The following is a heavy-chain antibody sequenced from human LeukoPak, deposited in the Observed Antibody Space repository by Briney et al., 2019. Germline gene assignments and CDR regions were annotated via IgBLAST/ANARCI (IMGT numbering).Heavy chain of an antibody. D-gene: IGHD6-13*01. CDR1: GGSISSGSYY. CDR3: ARDAGSSWYPFDY. J-gene: IGHJ4*02. CDR2: IYTSGST. Sequence: TLSLTCTVSGGSISSGSYYWSWIRQPAGKGLEWIGRIYTSGSTNYNPSLKSRVTISVDTSKNQFSLKLSSVTAADTPVYYCARDAGSSWYPFDYWGQGTLVTVSS. V-gene: IGHV4-61*02.